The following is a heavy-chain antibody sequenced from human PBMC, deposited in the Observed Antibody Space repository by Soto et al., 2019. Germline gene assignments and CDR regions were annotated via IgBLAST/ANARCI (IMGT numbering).Heavy chain of an antibody. CDR3: VSSRSAIYGDALDV. D-gene: IGHD2-2*01. V-gene: IGHV4-59*03. Sequence: SETLSLTCSVSGGSISSYFRNWLRQPPGKGLGWIGYIYDDGTTDYNPSLKSRVTILLDMSKNQFSLKLSSVTAADTAVYYCVSSRSAIYGDALDVWGQGTMVTVSS. CDR1: GGSISSYF. J-gene: IGHJ3*01. CDR2: IYDDGTT.